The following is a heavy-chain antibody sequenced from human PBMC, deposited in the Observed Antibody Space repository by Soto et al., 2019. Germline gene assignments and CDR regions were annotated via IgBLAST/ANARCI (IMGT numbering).Heavy chain of an antibody. J-gene: IGHJ4*02. Sequence: GGSLRLSCAASGFTFSSHWIHWVRQAPGKGLVWVSRINSDGSSTTYADSVKGRFTISRDNAKNSLYLQMNSLRAEDTAVYYCARDDYPYYDDSSGYHFDYWGQGALVTVSS. CDR1: GFTFSSHW. D-gene: IGHD3-22*01. CDR3: ARDDYPYYDDSSGYHFDY. V-gene: IGHV3-74*01. CDR2: INSDGSST.